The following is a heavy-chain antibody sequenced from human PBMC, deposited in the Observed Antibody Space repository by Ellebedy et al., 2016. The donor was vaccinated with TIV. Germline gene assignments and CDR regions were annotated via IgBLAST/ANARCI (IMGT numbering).Heavy chain of an antibody. CDR1: GYTFTGSY. CDR2: INVNSGDT. D-gene: IGHD3-10*01. Sequence: ASVKVSCXASGYTFTGSYMHWVRQAPGQGLEWMGCINVNSGDTRYAQKFQGRVTMTRDTSINTAYMELSGLRSDDTAVYYCARERGSYYDFDYWGQGTLVTVSS. V-gene: IGHV1-2*02. CDR3: ARERGSYYDFDY. J-gene: IGHJ4*02.